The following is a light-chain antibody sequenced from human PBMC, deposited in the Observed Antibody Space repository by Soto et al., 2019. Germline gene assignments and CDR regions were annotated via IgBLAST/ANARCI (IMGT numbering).Light chain of an antibody. J-gene: IGLJ1*01. CDR1: NIGSKR. V-gene: IGLV3-21*04. CDR3: QVWDGSSDHYV. CDR2: YDS. Sequence: SYELTQSPSVSVAPGKTATITCGGNNIGSKRVHWYQQKPGQAPVLVIYYDSDRPSGIPERFSGSNSGNTATLTISRVEAGDEADYYCQVWDGSSDHYVFGTGTTLTVL.